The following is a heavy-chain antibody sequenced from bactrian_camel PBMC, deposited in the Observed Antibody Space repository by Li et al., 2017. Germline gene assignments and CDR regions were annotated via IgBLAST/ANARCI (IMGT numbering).Heavy chain of an antibody. J-gene: IGHJ4*01. CDR2: IYTGIGST. Sequence: VQLVESGGESVQPGGSLRLSCAASKYTYTSNCLGWFRQAPGQAREGVATIYTGIGSTTYADSVKGRFTVSRDNERNMIYLQMNDLKPEDTAMYYCAAQADYYTDYGPACVLTSHFEHWGRGTQVTVS. D-gene: IGHD4*01. V-gene: IGHV3S42*01. CDR1: KYTYTSNC. CDR3: AAQADYYTDYGPACVLTSHFEH.